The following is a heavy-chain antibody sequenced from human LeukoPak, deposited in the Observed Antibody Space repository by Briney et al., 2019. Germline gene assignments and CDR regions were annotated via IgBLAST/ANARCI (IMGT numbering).Heavy chain of an antibody. Sequence: SETLSLTCTVSGASVTDYYWSWIRQSPGKGLEWISYIHHSGNSDYNPSLRSRVTTSLDTSKNQFSLNLIYVTAADTAVYYCTRGHWGLQSWSQGTLVTVSS. D-gene: IGHD7-27*01. CDR1: GASVTDYY. CDR2: IHHSGNS. CDR3: TRGHWGLQS. V-gene: IGHV4-59*02. J-gene: IGHJ5*02.